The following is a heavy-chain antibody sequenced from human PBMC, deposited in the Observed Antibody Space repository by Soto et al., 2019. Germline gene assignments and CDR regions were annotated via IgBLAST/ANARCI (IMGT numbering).Heavy chain of an antibody. D-gene: IGHD3-3*01. CDR3: ARLKYYDFWSGYHVGAYYYGMDV. CDR1: GGSISSSSYY. V-gene: IGHV4-39*01. J-gene: IGHJ6*02. CDR2: IYYCGST. Sequence: SETLSLTCTVSGGSISSSSYYWGWIRQPPGKGQEWIGSIYYCGSTYYNLFLMSRVTISVDTSKNQFSLKLCSVIAADTAVYYCARLKYYDFWSGYHVGAYYYGMDVWGQGTTVTVSS.